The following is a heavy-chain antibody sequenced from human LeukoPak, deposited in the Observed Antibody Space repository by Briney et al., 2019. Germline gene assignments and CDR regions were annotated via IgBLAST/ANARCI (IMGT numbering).Heavy chain of an antibody. CDR2: IYTSGRT. J-gene: IGHJ6*03. CDR3: ARGHNGYDSLYYYYMDV. D-gene: IGHD5-12*01. CDR1: GGSISYYY. Sequence: SETLSLTCTVSGGSISYYYWNWIRQPAGKGLEWIGRIYTSGRTYYNPSLKSRVTISVDTSKNQFSLKLSSVTAADTAVYCCARGHNGYDSLYYYYMDVWGKGTTVTVSS. V-gene: IGHV4-4*07.